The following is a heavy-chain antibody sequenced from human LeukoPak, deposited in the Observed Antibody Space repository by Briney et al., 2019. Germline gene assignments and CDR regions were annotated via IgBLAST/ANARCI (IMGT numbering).Heavy chain of an antibody. Sequence: ASVKVSCKASGYTFTGYYMHWVRQAPGQGLEWMGIINPSGGSATYAQKFQGRVTMTRDMSTSTVYMELSSLRSEDTAVYYCARGVDYYDSSGLRFDPWGQGTLVTVSS. J-gene: IGHJ5*02. CDR3: ARGVDYYDSSGLRFDP. CDR2: INPSGGSA. D-gene: IGHD3-22*01. V-gene: IGHV1-46*01. CDR1: GYTFTGYY.